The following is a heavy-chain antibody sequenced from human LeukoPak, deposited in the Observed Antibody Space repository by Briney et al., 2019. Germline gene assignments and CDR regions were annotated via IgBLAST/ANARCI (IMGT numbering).Heavy chain of an antibody. Sequence: GGSLRLSCAASGFSFSSYVVSWVRQAPGKGLEWVSAICGSGGSTYYADSVKGRFIISRDNSKNTLYLQMNSLRAEDTAVYYCAKDQVPAAMFAFDIWGQGAMVTVSS. CDR1: GFSFSSYV. CDR3: AKDQVPAAMFAFDI. J-gene: IGHJ3*02. D-gene: IGHD2-2*01. CDR2: ICGSGGST. V-gene: IGHV3-23*01.